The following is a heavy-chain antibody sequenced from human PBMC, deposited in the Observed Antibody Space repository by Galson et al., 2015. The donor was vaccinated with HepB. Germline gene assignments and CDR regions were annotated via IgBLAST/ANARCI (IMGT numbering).Heavy chain of an antibody. CDR2: FDPEDGET. CDR1: GYTLTELS. CDR3: ATGGYSYGRGGWFDP. V-gene: IGHV1-24*01. D-gene: IGHD5-18*01. Sequence: SVKVSCKVSGYTLTELSMHWVRRAPGKGLEWMGGFDPEDGETIYAQKFQGRVTMTEDTSTDTAYMELSSLRSEDTAVYYCATGGYSYGRGGWFDPWGQGTLVTVSS. J-gene: IGHJ5*02.